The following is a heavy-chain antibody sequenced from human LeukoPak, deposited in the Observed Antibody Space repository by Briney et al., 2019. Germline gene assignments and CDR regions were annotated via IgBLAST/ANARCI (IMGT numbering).Heavy chain of an antibody. D-gene: IGHD3-9*01. CDR3: ARVDVLRYFGARTDAFDI. V-gene: IGHV1-8*01. J-gene: IGHJ3*02. CDR1: GYTFTSYD. Sequence: ASVKVSCKASGYTFTSYDINWVRQATGQGLEWMGWMNPNRGNTGYAQKFQGRVTMTRNTSISTAYMELSSLRSEDTAVYYCARVDVLRYFGARTDAFDIWGQETMVTVSS. CDR2: MNPNRGNT.